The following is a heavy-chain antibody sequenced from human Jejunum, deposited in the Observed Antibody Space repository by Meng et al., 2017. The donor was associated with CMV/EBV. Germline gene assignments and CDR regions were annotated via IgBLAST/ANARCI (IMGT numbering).Heavy chain of an antibody. V-gene: IGHV4-31*02. Sequence: SSGGHYWSWSRQHPGKGLEWIGYIYSGWSTSYNPSLKSRVTKSVDTSKNQFSLKLTSVTAADTAVYYCARGGHGSSWYGVGWFDPWGQGTLVTVSS. J-gene: IGHJ5*02. CDR1: SSGGHY. CDR2: IYSGWST. CDR3: ARGGHGSSWYGVGWFDP. D-gene: IGHD6-13*01.